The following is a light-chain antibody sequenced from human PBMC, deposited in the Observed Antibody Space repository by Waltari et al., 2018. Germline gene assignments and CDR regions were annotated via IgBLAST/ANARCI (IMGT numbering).Light chain of an antibody. J-gene: IGKJ5*01. CDR3: QQYYSSPIS. CDR2: WAS. CDR1: RSVLYNSNNKNY. V-gene: IGKV4-1*01. Sequence: EIVMTQSPDSLAVSLGERAAINCKSSRSVLYNSNNKNYLAWYQQKPRQPPKLLITWASSRESGVPDRFSGSGSGTDFTLTISSLQAEDVAVYYCQQYYSSPISFGQGTRLEIK.